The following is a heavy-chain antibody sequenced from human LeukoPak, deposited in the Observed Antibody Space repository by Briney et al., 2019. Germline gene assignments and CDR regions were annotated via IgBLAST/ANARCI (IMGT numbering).Heavy chain of an antibody. CDR1: GGSISSYY. Sequence: SETLSLTCTFSGGSISSYYWNWIRQPAGKGLEWIGRIHTSGSTNYNPSLKSRVTMSVDTSKNQFSLKLSSVTAADTAVYYCARVICSGGSCRFDYWGQGTLVTVSS. J-gene: IGHJ4*02. CDR2: IHTSGST. CDR3: ARVICSGGSCRFDY. D-gene: IGHD2-15*01. V-gene: IGHV4-4*07.